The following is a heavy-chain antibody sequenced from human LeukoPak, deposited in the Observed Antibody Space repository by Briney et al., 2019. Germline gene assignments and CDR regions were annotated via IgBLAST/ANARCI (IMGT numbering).Heavy chain of an antibody. Sequence: GGSLRLSCAASGFTFSDYYMSWIRQAPGKGLEWVSYIGSSGTTIYYADSVKGRFTISRDNAKNSLYLQMNGLRAEDTAVYFCARGAATPIDYWGQGTLVTVSS. CDR2: IGSSGTTI. D-gene: IGHD2-15*01. CDR1: GFTFSDYY. V-gene: IGHV3-11*01. J-gene: IGHJ4*02. CDR3: ARGAATPIDY.